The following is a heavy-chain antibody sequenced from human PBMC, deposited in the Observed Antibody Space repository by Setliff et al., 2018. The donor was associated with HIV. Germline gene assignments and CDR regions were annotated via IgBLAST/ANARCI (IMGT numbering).Heavy chain of an antibody. D-gene: IGHD6-13*01. CDR2: MHTSGNT. J-gene: IGHJ4*02. V-gene: IGHV4-4*07. Sequence: SETLSLTCTSSGDSISGYYWSWIRQPAGKGLEWIGRMHTSGNTNYNPSLKSRVTMSVDTSKNQFSLRLSSVTAADTAVYYCARTYSSNWYIDYWGQGTLVTVSS. CDR1: GDSISGYY. CDR3: ARTYSSNWYIDY.